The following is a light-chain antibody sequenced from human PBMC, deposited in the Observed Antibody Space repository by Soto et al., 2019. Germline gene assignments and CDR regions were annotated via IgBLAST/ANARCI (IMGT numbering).Light chain of an antibody. V-gene: IGLV1-51*01. CDR1: SANIGSNY. Sequence: QSVLTQPPSVSAAPGQKVTISCSGISANIGSNYVSWYQHLPGTAPKLVIYDSDKRPSEIPDRFSGSKSGTSATLDITGLQTGDEAEYYCGAWDSSLSVVVFGGGTTLTVL. CDR2: DSD. J-gene: IGLJ2*01. CDR3: GAWDSSLSVVV.